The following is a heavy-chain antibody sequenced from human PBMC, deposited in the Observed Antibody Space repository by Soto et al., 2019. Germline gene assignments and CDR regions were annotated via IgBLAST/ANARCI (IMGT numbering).Heavy chain of an antibody. J-gene: IGHJ6*03. Sequence: SETLSLTCTVSGGSISSGGYYWSWIRQHPGKGLEWIGYIYYSGSTYYNPSLKSRVTISVDTSKNQFSLKLSSVTAADTAVYYCARKKGSSGGTSPYYYYYYMDVWGKGTTVTVSS. CDR1: GGSISSGGYY. CDR3: ARKKGSSGGTSPYYYYYYMDV. V-gene: IGHV4-31*03. CDR2: IYYSGST. D-gene: IGHD2-15*01.